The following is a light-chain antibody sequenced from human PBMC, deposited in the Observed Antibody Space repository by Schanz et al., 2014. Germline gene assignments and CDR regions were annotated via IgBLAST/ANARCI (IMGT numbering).Light chain of an antibody. CDR2: DVS. CDR3: ATWDDSLYVV. Sequence: QSALTQPASVSGSPGQSITISCTGTSSDVGGYNYVSWYQQHPGKAPKLMIYDVSNRPSGVSNRFSGSKSGNTASLTISGLQAEDEADYFCATWDDSLYVVFGGGTKLTVL. V-gene: IGLV2-14*01. J-gene: IGLJ3*02. CDR1: SSDVGGYNY.